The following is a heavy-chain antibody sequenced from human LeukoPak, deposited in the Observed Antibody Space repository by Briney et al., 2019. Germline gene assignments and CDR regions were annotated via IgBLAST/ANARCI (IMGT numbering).Heavy chain of an antibody. CDR3: AKVRGTYSSGYFVDY. Sequence: GGPLRLSCAASGFTFDNYAMHWVRQAPGKGLEWLSIISWNSGYIGYADSVKGRFTISRDNAKKSLDLQMNSPRAEDTAFYYCAKVRGTYSSGYFVDYWGQGSLVTVSA. V-gene: IGHV3-9*01. J-gene: IGHJ4*02. D-gene: IGHD6-19*01. CDR2: ISWNSGYI. CDR1: GFTFDNYA.